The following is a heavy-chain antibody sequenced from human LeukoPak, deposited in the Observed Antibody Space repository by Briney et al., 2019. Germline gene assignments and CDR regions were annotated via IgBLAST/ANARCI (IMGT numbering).Heavy chain of an antibody. CDR3: ARRWNYGRNYYIDV. J-gene: IGHJ6*03. D-gene: IGHD1-7*01. Sequence: SETLSLTCAVYGGSFSNYYWSWIPEPPGKGLEWIGEINDSRRANYNPSLMSRVTVSVDTSKNQFSLRLTSVTATDTAVYYCARRWNYGRNYYIDVWGNGATVSVSS. CDR2: INDSRRA. CDR1: GGSFSNYY. V-gene: IGHV4-34*01.